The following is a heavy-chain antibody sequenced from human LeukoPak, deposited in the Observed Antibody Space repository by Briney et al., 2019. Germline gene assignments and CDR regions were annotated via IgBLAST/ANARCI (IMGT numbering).Heavy chain of an antibody. CDR1: GDSVSSNSVT. CDR2: TYYRSTWYN. V-gene: IGHV6-1*01. D-gene: IGHD2-2*01. CDR3: GRRLTQYDCFDP. Sequence: SQTPSLTCAISGDSVSSNSVTWKWRRQSPSRGLEWLGRTYYRSTWYNDSAVSVRGRITVNPDTSKNPFSPHLNSVTPEDTAVYYCGRRLTQYDCFDPWGQGILVTVSS. J-gene: IGHJ5*02.